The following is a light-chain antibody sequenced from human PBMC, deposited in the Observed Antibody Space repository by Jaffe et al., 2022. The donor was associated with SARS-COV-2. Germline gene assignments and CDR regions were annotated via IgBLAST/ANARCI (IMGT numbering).Light chain of an antibody. V-gene: IGLV1-40*01. CDR2: SNS. CDR3: QSYDSRLNGFWV. Sequence: QSVLTQPPSVSGAAGQTVTISCTGSSTDLGAGYAVHWYQQLPGSAPKLLIYSNSHRPSGVPDRFSGSKSGASASLAISGVRAEDEADYYCQSYDSRLNGFWVFGGGTKLTVL. CDR1: STDLGAGYA. J-gene: IGLJ3*02.